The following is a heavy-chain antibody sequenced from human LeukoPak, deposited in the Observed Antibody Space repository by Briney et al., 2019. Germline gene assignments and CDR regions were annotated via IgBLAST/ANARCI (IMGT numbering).Heavy chain of an antibody. D-gene: IGHD6-19*01. CDR1: GYSFASYW. CDR3: ARHIEVAGTWFDP. Sequence: GESLKISCKGSGYSFASYWIGWVRQMPGKGLEWMGIIYPGDSDTRYSPSFQGQVTISADKSISTAYLQWSSLKASDTAMYYCARHIEVAGTWFDPWGQGTLDTVSS. CDR2: IYPGDSDT. V-gene: IGHV5-51*01. J-gene: IGHJ5*02.